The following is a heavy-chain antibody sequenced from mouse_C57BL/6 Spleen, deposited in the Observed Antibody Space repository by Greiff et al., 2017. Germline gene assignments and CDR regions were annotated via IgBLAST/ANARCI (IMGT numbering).Heavy chain of an antibody. V-gene: IGHV1-52*01. CDR2: IDPSDSET. J-gene: IGHJ2*01. Sequence: VQLQQPGAELVRPGSSVKLSCKASGYTFTSYWMHWVKQRPIQGLEWIGNIDPSDSETHYNQKFKDKATLTVDKSSITAYMQLSRLTAEDAAVYYGERLDSNYGDYWGQGTTLTVSS. CDR1: GYTFTSYW. D-gene: IGHD2-5*01. CDR3: ERLDSNYGDY.